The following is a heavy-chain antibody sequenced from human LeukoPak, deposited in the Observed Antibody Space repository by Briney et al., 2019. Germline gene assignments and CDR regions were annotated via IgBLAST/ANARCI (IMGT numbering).Heavy chain of an antibody. V-gene: IGHV4-39*07. J-gene: IGHJ4*02. D-gene: IGHD5-18*01. CDR1: GGSISSSSYY. Sequence: SETLSLTCTVSGGSISSSSYYWGWIRKPPGKGLEWIGSIYYSGSTYYNPSLKSRVTISVDTSKNQFSLKLSSVTAADTAVYYCARGVLGGYSYPRWGQGTLVTVSS. CDR3: ARGVLGGYSYPR. CDR2: IYYSGST.